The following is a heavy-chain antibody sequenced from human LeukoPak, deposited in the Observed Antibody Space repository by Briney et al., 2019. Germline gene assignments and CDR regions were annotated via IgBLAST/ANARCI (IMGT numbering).Heavy chain of an antibody. CDR1: GGTFSSYA. D-gene: IGHD3-10*01. CDR2: IIPIFGTA. V-gene: IGHV1-69*13. J-gene: IGHJ4*02. CDR3: ARDRGDYCDY. Sequence: VALVKVSCKASGGTFSSYAISWVRQAPGQGLEWMGGIIPIFGTANYAQKFQGRVTITADESTSTAYMELSSLRSEDTAVYYCARDRGDYCDYWGQGTLVTVSS.